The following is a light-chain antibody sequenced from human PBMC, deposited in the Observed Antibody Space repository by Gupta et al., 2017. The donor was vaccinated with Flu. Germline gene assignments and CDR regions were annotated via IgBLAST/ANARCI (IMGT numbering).Light chain of an antibody. V-gene: IGKV3-20*01. CDR2: SAS. CDR1: QSLSDNC. J-gene: IGKJ1*01. CDR3: RQGESPPRT. Sequence: EIVLTQSPGTLSLSPGDGATLSCRASQSLSDNCLAWYQQRPGQAPKLLIYSASSRANGIPDRFSGSGSGTEFTLTINRRDPEDFAVYCCRQGESPPRTFGQGTKVEIK.